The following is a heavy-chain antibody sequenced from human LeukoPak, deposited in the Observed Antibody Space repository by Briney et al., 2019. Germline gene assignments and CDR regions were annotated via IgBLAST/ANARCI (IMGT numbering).Heavy chain of an antibody. V-gene: IGHV4-39*07. D-gene: IGHD3-10*01. CDR1: GGSISSSSYY. J-gene: IGHJ4*02. CDR3: AREAYGSGSYPY. Sequence: SETLSLTCTVSGGSISSSSYYWGWIRQPPGKGLEWIGSIYYSGSTNYNPSLKSRVTISVDTSKNQFSLKLSSVTAADTAVYYCAREAYGSGSYPYWGQGTLVTVSS. CDR2: IYYSGST.